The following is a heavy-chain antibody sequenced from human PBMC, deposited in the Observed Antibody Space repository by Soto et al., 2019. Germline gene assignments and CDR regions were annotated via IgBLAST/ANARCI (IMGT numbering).Heavy chain of an antibody. Sequence: QVQLVQSGAEVKKPGASVKVSCKASGYTFTSYGISWVRQAPGQGLEWMGWISAYNGNTNYAQKLQGRVTMTTDTSTSTAYMELRSLRSDDTAVYYCARDPGSLAYGGYSGGGYGMDVWGQGTTVTVSS. CDR3: ARDPGSLAYGGYSGGGYGMDV. CDR1: GYTFTSYG. D-gene: IGHD4-17*01. V-gene: IGHV1-18*01. CDR2: ISAYNGNT. J-gene: IGHJ6*02.